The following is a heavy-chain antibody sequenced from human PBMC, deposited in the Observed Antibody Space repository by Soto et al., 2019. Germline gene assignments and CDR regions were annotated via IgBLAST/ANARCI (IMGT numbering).Heavy chain of an antibody. J-gene: IGHJ6*02. CDR1: GGTFSSYT. D-gene: IGHD1-1*01. CDR2: IIPILGIA. V-gene: IGHV1-69*02. Sequence: GASVKVSCKASGGTFSSYTISWVRQAPGQGLEWMGRIIPILGIANYAQKFRGRVTITADKSTSTAYMELSSLRSEDTAVYYCARLHSSESNHTTLSGYYYYYGMDVWGQGTTVTVSS. CDR3: ARLHSSESNHTTLSGYYYYYGMDV.